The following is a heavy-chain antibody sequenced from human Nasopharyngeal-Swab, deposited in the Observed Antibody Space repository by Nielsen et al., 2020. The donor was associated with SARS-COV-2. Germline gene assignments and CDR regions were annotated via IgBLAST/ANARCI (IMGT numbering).Heavy chain of an antibody. CDR1: GFTFSSYA. V-gene: IGHV3-23*01. D-gene: IGHD6-6*01. CDR3: ARSRRTSYSSSYYFDY. CDR2: ISGSGGST. Sequence: GESLKISYAASGFTFSSYAMSWVRQTPGKGLEWVSAISGSGGSTYYADSVKGRFTISRDNSKNTLYLQMNSLRAEDTAVYYCARSRRTSYSSSYYFDYWGQGTLVTVSS. J-gene: IGHJ4*02.